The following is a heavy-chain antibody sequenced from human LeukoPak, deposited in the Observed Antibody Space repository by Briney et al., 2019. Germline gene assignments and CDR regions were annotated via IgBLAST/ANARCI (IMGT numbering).Heavy chain of an antibody. J-gene: IGHJ3*02. D-gene: IGHD3-22*01. CDR1: GGTFSSYA. CDR2: VIPIFGTA. CDR3: ASYRRTDSSGYSAFDI. V-gene: IGHV1-69*05. Sequence: SVKVSCKASGGTFSSYAISWVRQAPGQGLEWMGGVIPIFGTANYAQKFQGRVTITTDESTSTAYMELSSLRSEDTAVYYCASYRRTDSSGYSAFDIWGQGTMVTVSS.